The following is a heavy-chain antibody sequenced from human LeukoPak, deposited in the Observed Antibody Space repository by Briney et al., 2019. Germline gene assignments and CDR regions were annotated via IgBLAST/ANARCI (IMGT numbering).Heavy chain of an antibody. Sequence: GGSLRLSCAASGFTFSSYSMNWVRQTPEKGLEWVSYISSSSTTINHADSVKGRFTISRDNAKNSLYLQMNSLTDEDTAVYYCARGNPSDYWGQGTLVTVSS. CDR2: ISSSSTTI. J-gene: IGHJ4*02. CDR1: GFTFSSYS. V-gene: IGHV3-48*02. CDR3: ARGNPSDY.